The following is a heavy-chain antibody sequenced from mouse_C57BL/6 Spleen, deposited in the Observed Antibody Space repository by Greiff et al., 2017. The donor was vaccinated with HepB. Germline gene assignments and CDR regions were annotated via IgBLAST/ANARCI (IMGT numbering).Heavy chain of an antibody. D-gene: IGHD2-1*01. V-gene: IGHV5-17*01. J-gene: IGHJ3*01. CDR2: ISSGSSTI. CDR1: GFTFSDYG. Sequence: EVKLVESGGGLVKPGGSLKLSCAASGFTFSDYGMHWVRQAPEKGLEWVAYISSGSSTIYYADTVKGRFTISRDNAKNTLFLQMTRLRSEDTAMYYCARNGNYLAWFAYWGQGTLVTVSA. CDR3: ARNGNYLAWFAY.